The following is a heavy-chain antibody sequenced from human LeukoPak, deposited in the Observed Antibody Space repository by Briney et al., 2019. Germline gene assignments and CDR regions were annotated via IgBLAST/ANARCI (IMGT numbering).Heavy chain of an antibody. D-gene: IGHD2-21*01. V-gene: IGHV4-59*01. CDR1: GGSISSYY. Sequence: NSSETLSLTCTVSGGSISSYYWSWIRQPPGKRLEWIGYIYYSGSTSYNPSLKSRVTISVDTSKNQISLKLSSVTAADTAVYYCARDLGVIVRAFDIWGQGTMVTVSS. J-gene: IGHJ3*02. CDR3: ARDLGVIVRAFDI. CDR2: IYYSGST.